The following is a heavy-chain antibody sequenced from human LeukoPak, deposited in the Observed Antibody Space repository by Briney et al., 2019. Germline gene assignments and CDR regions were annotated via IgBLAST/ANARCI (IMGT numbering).Heavy chain of an antibody. V-gene: IGHV3-48*03. J-gene: IGHJ4*02. Sequence: PGGSLRLPCAASGFTFSSYEMNWVRQAPGKGLEWVSYISSSGSTIYYADSVKGRFTISRDNAKNSLYLQMNSLRAENTAVYYCASSWGYYFDYWGQGTLVTVSS. CDR1: GFTFSSYE. CDR2: ISSSGSTI. CDR3: ASSWGYYFDY. D-gene: IGHD3-16*01.